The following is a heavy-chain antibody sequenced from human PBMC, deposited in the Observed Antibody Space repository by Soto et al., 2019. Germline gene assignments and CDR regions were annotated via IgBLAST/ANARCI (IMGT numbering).Heavy chain of an antibody. CDR1: GYSFTSYW. CDR2: IYPGDSDT. V-gene: IGHV5-51*01. CDR3: ATADTVVTPSYFDI. J-gene: IGHJ3*02. D-gene: IGHD2-21*02. Sequence: GESLKISCKGSGYSFTSYWIDWVRQMPGKGLEWMGIIYPGDSDTRYSPSFQGQFNISTDKSISTPYLQVNSLKASDTAMYNCATADTVVTPSYFDIWGQGTMVTVSS.